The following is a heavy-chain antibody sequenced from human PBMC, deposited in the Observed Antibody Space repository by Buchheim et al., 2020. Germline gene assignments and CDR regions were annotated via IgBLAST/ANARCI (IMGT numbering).Heavy chain of an antibody. J-gene: IGHJ6*02. CDR2: IIPILGIA. CDR1: GGTYSSYA. V-gene: IGHV1-69*04. Sequence: QVQLVQSGAEVKKPGSSVKFSFMAFGGTYSSYAIIWVRQAPGQGREWMGRIIPILGIANYAQKFQGRVTITADKSTSTAYMELRSLRSEDTAVYYCARDPYDFWSADYGMDVWGQGTT. CDR3: ARDPYDFWSADYGMDV. D-gene: IGHD3-3*01.